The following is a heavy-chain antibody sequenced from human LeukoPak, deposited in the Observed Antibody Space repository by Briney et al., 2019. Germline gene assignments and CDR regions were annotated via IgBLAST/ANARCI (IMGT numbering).Heavy chain of an antibody. CDR1: GASINSHY. Sequence: PLETLSLTCSVSGASINSHYWTWIRQPAGKGLEWIGRIYISGSTNHSPSLKSRVTMSVDSSKNQLSLNLISVTAADTAVYYCARALNPLPGTYYFDYWGQGTLVTVSS. CDR3: ARALNPLPGTYYFDY. V-gene: IGHV4-4*07. CDR2: IYISGST. J-gene: IGHJ4*02. D-gene: IGHD2-15*01.